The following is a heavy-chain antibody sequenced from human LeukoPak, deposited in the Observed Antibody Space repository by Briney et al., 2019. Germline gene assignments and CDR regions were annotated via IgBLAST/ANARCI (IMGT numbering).Heavy chain of an antibody. CDR3: ARGDYGDYRGFDY. D-gene: IGHD4-17*01. J-gene: IGHJ4*02. V-gene: IGHV4-39*07. CDR2: IYYSGST. Sequence: PSETLSLTCTVSGGSISSSSYYWGWIRQPPGKGLEWIGSIYYSGSTNYNPSLKSRVTISVDRSKNQFSLKLSSVTAADTAVYYCARGDYGDYRGFDYWGQGTLVTVSS. CDR1: GGSISSSSYY.